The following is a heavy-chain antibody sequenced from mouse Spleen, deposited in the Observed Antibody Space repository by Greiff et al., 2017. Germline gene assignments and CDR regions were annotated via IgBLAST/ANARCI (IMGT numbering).Heavy chain of an antibody. Sequence: QVHVKQPGAELVKPGASVKLSCKASGYTFTSYWMHWVKQRPGQGLEWIGMIHPNSGSTNYNEKFKSKATLTVDKSSSTAYMQLSSLTSEDSAVYYCARGGGKGYFDVWGAGTTVTVSS. V-gene: IGHV1-64*01. CDR1: GYTFTSYW. CDR2: IHPNSGST. J-gene: IGHJ1*01. D-gene: IGHD2-1*01. CDR3: ARGGGKGYFDV.